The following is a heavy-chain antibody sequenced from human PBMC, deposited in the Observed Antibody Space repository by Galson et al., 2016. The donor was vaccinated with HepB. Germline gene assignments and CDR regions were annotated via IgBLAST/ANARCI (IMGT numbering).Heavy chain of an antibody. V-gene: IGHV1-46*02. CDR1: GYTFNTYN. CDR2: IKPSGGNT. CDR3: ARELDHSFYFDY. Sequence: SCKASGYTFNTYNMHWVRQAPGQGPEWMGIIKPSGGNTIYAQKFQDRITMTRDTSTSTVYMELISLRSEDTALYYCARELDHSFYFDYWGQGTLLTVSS. D-gene: IGHD1-14*01. J-gene: IGHJ4*02.